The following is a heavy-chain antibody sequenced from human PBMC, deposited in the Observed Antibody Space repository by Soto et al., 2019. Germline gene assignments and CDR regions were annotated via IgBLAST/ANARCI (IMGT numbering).Heavy chain of an antibody. V-gene: IGHV3-30-3*01. J-gene: IGHJ6*02. CDR2: ISYDGSNK. D-gene: IGHD2-2*01. CDR1: GFTFSSYA. Sequence: QLGGSLRLSCAASGFTFSSYAMHWVRQAPGKGLEWVAVISYDGSNKYYADSVKGRFTISRDNSKNTLYLQMNSLRAEDTAVYYCAVLREDIVVVPAPGIAAAGNSYYGMDVWGQGTTVTVSS. CDR3: AVLREDIVVVPAPGIAAAGNSYYGMDV.